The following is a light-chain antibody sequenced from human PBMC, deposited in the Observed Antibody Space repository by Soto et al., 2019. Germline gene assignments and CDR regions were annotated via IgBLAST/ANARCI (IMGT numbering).Light chain of an antibody. CDR2: LDSDGSH. V-gene: IGLV4-69*01. Sequence: QAVVTQSPSASASLGASVKLTCTLSSGHSRYAIAWHQQQPEKGPRYLMKLDSDGSHTKGDAIPDRFSGSSSGAERYLTISSLQSEDEADYYCQTWGTGIHMVFGGGTKLTVL. CDR3: QTWGTGIHMV. J-gene: IGLJ2*01. CDR1: SGHSRYA.